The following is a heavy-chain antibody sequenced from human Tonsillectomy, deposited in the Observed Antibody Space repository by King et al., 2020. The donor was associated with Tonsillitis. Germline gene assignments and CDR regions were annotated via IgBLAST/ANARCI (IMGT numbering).Heavy chain of an antibody. CDR1: GFTFSSYA. Sequence: VQLVESGGGVVQPGRSLRLSCAASGFTFSSYAMHWVRQAPGKGLEWVAVISYEGSNKYYADSVKGRFTISRDNSKNTLYLQMNSPRAEDTAGYYCARDFGYESSGYQLYYFDYWGQGTLVTVSS. CDR2: ISYEGSNK. V-gene: IGHV3-30*01. D-gene: IGHD3-22*01. J-gene: IGHJ4*02. CDR3: ARDFGYESSGYQLYYFDY.